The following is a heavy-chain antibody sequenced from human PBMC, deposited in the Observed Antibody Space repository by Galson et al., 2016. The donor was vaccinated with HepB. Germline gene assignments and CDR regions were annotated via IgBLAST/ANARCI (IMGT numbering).Heavy chain of an antibody. D-gene: IGHD6-13*01. V-gene: IGHV3-23*01. CDR1: GFTFSSYA. J-gene: IGHJ4*02. CDR2: ISGSGANT. Sequence: SLRLSCAASGFTFSSYAMTWVRQAPGKGLEWVSGISGSGANTYHANAVKGRFTISRDKSNNTLYLQVNSLRAEDTALYFCARYSDSWAPFDYWGQGSLVTVSS. CDR3: ARYSDSWAPFDY.